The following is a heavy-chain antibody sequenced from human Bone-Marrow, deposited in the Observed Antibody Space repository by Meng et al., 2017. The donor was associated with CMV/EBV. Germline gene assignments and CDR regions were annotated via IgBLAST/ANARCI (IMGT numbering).Heavy chain of an antibody. J-gene: IGHJ4*02. CDR3: AKGPSGSYWDYFDY. Sequence: GGSLRLSCAASGITFSNYGMHWVRQAPGKGLEWVSVIYSGGSSTYYADSVKGRFTISRDNSKNTLYLQMNSLRAEDTAVYYCAKGPSGSYWDYFDYWGQGTLVTVSS. CDR2: IYSGGSST. V-gene: IGHV3-23*03. D-gene: IGHD1-26*01. CDR1: GITFSNYG.